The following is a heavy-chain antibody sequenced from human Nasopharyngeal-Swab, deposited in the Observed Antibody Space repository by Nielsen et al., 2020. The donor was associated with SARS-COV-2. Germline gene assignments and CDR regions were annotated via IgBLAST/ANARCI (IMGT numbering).Heavy chain of an antibody. CDR3: ARHGVAEDY. CDR2: IGAYNGNT. D-gene: IGHD3-3*01. V-gene: IGHV1-18*01. CDR1: GYIFTSYD. Sequence: ASVKVSCKASGYIFTSYDISRVRQARGQGLEWMGWIGAYNGNTNYAQKFQDRVTMTTDTSTSTVYMKLRSLRSDDTAVYYCARHGVAEDYWGQGTLVTVSS. J-gene: IGHJ4*02.